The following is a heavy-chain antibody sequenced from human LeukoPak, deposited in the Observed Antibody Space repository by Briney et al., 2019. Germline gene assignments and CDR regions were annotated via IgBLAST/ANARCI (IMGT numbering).Heavy chain of an antibody. CDR3: AKDYEPLVGVHRWGDWFDP. J-gene: IGHJ5*02. CDR2: INWNGGST. D-gene: IGHD1-26*01. CDR1: GFTFDDSV. Sequence: PGGSLRLSCAASGFTFDDSVMSWVRQAPGKGLEWVSGINWNGGSTGYADSVKGRFTISRDNAKNSLYLQMSSLRAEDTALYYCAKDYEPLVGVHRWGDWFDPWGQRTLVTVSS. V-gene: IGHV3-20*04.